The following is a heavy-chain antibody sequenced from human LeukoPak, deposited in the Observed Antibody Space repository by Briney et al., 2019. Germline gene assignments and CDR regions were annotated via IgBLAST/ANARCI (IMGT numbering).Heavy chain of an antibody. CDR3: ARARTTGTTFAFDI. CDR2: FDPEDGET. J-gene: IGHJ3*02. V-gene: IGHV1-24*01. D-gene: IGHD1-1*01. CDR1: GYTLTELS. Sequence: ASVKVSCKVSGYTLTELSMHWVRQAPGKGLEWMGGFDPEDGETIYAQKFQGRVTITTDESTSTAYMELSSLRSEDTAVYYCARARTTGTTFAFDIWGQGTMVTVSS.